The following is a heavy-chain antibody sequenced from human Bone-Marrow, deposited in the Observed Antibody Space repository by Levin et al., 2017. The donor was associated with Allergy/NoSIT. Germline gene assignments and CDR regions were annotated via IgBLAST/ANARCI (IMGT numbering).Heavy chain of an antibody. J-gene: IGHJ2*01. Sequence: SETLSLTCSVSGGSVTTYNFYWSWIRQAPGKEPEWVGYIFYTGTTFYNPSLTGRLTISVHTSKNQFSLRLTSVTPADTAVYYCARENRLDDHYWHFDLWGRGTRVTVSS. V-gene: IGHV4-61*01. CDR3: ARENRLDDHYWHFDL. CDR2: IFYTGTT. D-gene: IGHD6-19*01. CDR1: GGSVTTYNFY.